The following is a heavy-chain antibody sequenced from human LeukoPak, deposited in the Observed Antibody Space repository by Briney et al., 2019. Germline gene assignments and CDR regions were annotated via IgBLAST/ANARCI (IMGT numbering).Heavy chain of an antibody. CDR3: ARSDQRWLYSDY. CDR2: IFYTGNT. J-gene: IGHJ4*02. CDR1: GGSISSGGHY. D-gene: IGHD5-24*01. V-gene: IGHV4-31*03. Sequence: SQTLSFTCTVSGGSISSGGHYWTWIRQHPGKGLEWIGYIFYTGNTFYNPSLKSRVIISVDTSKNQFSLNLNSVTAADTAVYYCARSDQRWLYSDYWGQGTLVTVSS.